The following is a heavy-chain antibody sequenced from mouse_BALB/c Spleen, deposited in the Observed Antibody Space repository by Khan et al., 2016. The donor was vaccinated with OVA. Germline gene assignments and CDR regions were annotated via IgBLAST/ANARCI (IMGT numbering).Heavy chain of an antibody. CDR3: ARAYDGNYREAMDY. CDR1: GFSLTGYG. J-gene: IGHJ4*01. D-gene: IGHD2-10*01. V-gene: IGHV2-6-7*01. Sequence: VQLQESGPGLVAPSQRLSITCTVSGFSLTGYGVNWVRQPPGKGLEWLGMLWGDGSTDYNSVLKSRLSISKDNSKSQIFLKMNSLQTDDTARYYCARAYDGNYREAMDYWGKGTSVTVSS. CDR2: LWGDGST.